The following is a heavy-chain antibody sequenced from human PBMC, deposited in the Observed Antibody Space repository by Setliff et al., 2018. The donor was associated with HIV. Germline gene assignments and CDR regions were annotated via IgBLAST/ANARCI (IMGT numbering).Heavy chain of an antibody. CDR2: VDYSGSS. CDR1: GDSMRTNY. CDR3: ASPRSLLVWYDAFDI. D-gene: IGHD3-16*01. Sequence: PSETLSLTCSVSGDSMRTNYWTWIRQSPGKGLEWIGHVDYSGSSTYNPSLNSRVTLSIDTSKSQFSLRLSSVTAADTAVYYCASPRSLLVWYDAFDIWGQGTMVTVSS. J-gene: IGHJ3*02. V-gene: IGHV4-59*08.